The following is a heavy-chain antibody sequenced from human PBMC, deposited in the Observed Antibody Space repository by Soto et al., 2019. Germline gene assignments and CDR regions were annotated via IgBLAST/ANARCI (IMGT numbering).Heavy chain of an antibody. D-gene: IGHD3-3*01. Sequence: VKVSCKASGYTFTSYGISWVRQAPGQRLEWMGWISAYNGNTNYAQKLQGRVTMTTDTSTSTAYMELRSLRSDDTAVYYCARDAVPIFGVVIISNWFDPWGQGTLVTVSS. V-gene: IGHV1-18*01. J-gene: IGHJ5*02. CDR3: ARDAVPIFGVVIISNWFDP. CDR1: GYTFTSYG. CDR2: ISAYNGNT.